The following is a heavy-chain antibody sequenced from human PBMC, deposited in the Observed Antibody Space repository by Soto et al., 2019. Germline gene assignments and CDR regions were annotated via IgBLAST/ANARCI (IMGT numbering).Heavy chain of an antibody. V-gene: IGHV4-59*01. Sequence: PSETLSLTGTVSGGSISSYYWSWIRQPPGKGLEWIGYIYYSGSTNYNPSLKSRVTISVDTSKNQFSLKLSSVTAADTAVYYCARGGNYDSSGYRLGPYYYYGMDVWGQGTTVTVSS. J-gene: IGHJ6*02. CDR2: IYYSGST. D-gene: IGHD3-22*01. CDR1: GGSISSYY. CDR3: ARGGNYDSSGYRLGPYYYYGMDV.